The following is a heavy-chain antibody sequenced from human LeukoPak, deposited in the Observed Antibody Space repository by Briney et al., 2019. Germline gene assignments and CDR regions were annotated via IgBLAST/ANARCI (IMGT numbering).Heavy chain of an antibody. Sequence: PSETLSLTCTVSGGSISSGGYYWSWIRQHPGKGLEWIGYIYYSGSTYYNPSLKSRVTISVDTSKNQFSLELSSVTAADTAVYYCARLYGGAYAFDIWGQGTMVTVSS. J-gene: IGHJ3*02. D-gene: IGHD4-23*01. CDR2: IYYSGST. CDR3: ARLYGGAYAFDI. CDR1: GGSISSGGYY. V-gene: IGHV4-31*03.